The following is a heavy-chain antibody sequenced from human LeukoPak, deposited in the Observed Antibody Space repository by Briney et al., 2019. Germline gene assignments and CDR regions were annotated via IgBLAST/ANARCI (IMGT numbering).Heavy chain of an antibody. J-gene: IGHJ4*02. Sequence: GRSLRLSCAASGFTFSSYGMHWVRQAPGKGLEWVAVISYDGSNKYYADSVKGRFTISRDNSKNTLYLQMNSLRAEDTAVYYCATVPSIVGATKGGYWGQGTLVTVSS. V-gene: IGHV3-30*03. CDR3: ATVPSIVGATKGGY. CDR2: ISYDGSNK. D-gene: IGHD1-26*01. CDR1: GFTFSSYG.